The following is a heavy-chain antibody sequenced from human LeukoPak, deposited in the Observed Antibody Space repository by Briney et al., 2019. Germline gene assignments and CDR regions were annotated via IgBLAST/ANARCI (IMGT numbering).Heavy chain of an antibody. CDR1: GFTFSTYW. CDR2: ISGSGGST. D-gene: IGHD3-3*01. CDR3: AKNPHSDFWSGYFDY. Sequence: GGSLRLSCAASGFTFSTYWMSWVRQAPGKGLEWVSAISGSGGSTYYADSVKGRFTISRDNSKNTLYLQMNSLRAEDTAVYYCAKNPHSDFWSGYFDYWGQGTLVTVSS. V-gene: IGHV3-23*01. J-gene: IGHJ4*02.